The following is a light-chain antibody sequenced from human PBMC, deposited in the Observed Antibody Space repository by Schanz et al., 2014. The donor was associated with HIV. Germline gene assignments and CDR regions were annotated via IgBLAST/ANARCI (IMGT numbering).Light chain of an antibody. Sequence: EIVLTQSPGSLSLSPGERATLSCRASQSVSSSYLAWYQQKPGQAPRLLIFGASNRATGFPDRFSGSGSGTDFTLTISCLQPEDIATYYCQQYDNLPWTFGQGTKVEIK. J-gene: IGKJ1*01. CDR1: QSVSSSY. V-gene: IGKV3-20*01. CDR2: GAS. CDR3: QQYDNLPWT.